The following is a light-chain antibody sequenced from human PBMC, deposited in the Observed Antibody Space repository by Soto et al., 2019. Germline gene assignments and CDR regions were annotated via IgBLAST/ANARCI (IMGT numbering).Light chain of an antibody. CDR2: EVT. J-gene: IGLJ3*02. Sequence: QSVLTQPASVSGSPGQSITISCTGTSSDIGAFIHVSWYQQHPGKAPKLMIYEVTNRPSGVSNRFSGSKSGNTASLTISGLQAEDEAEYYCSAYTTSSTLVFGGGTKVTVL. CDR3: SAYTTSSTLV. V-gene: IGLV2-14*01. CDR1: SSDIGAFIH.